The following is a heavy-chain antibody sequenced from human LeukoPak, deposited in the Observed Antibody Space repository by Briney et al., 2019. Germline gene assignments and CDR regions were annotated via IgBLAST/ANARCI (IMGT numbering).Heavy chain of an antibody. CDR2: ISYDGSNK. Sequence: GRSLRLSCAASGFTFSSYAMHWVRQAPGKGLEWVAVISYDGSNKYYADSVKGRFTISRDNSKNTLYLQMNSLRAEDTAVYYCAKELKFIAALNYWGQGTLVTVSS. CDR1: GFTFSSYA. V-gene: IGHV3-30-3*01. D-gene: IGHD6-13*01. J-gene: IGHJ4*02. CDR3: AKELKFIAALNY.